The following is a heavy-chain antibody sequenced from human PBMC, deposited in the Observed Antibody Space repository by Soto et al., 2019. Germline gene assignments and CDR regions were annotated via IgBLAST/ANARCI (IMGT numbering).Heavy chain of an antibody. J-gene: IGHJ4*02. D-gene: IGHD5-18*01. CDR2: IKEDGRET. CDR3: ATATASAFDY. CDR1: GFTFGSYW. V-gene: IGHV3-7*01. Sequence: GGSLRLSCAASGFTFGSYWMTWVRQAPGKALEWVANIKEDGRETYYVDSMKGRFTISRDNAKNSLYLQMNSLRAEDTAVYYCATATASAFDYWGQGTLVTVSS.